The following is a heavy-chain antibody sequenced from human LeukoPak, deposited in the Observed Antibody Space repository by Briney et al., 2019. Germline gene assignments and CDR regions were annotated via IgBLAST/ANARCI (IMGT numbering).Heavy chain of an antibody. D-gene: IGHD3-22*01. J-gene: IGHJ4*02. Sequence: SETLSLTCGVDGGSFSGYYGSWIRQPPGKGLEWIGEINHSGSTNYNPSLKSRVNISVDTSKHQYSLKLSSVTAADTAADYCARPRLIDYWGQGTLVTVSS. CDR1: GGSFSGYY. CDR2: INHSGST. CDR3: ARPRLIDY. V-gene: IGHV4-34*01.